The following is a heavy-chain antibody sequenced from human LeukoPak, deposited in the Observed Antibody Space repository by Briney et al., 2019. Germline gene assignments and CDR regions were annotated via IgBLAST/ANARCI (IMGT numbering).Heavy chain of an antibody. J-gene: IGHJ3*02. Sequence: SETLSLTCTVSGGSISSSSYYWGWIRQPPGKGLEWIGSIYYSGSTYYNPSLKSRVTISVDTSKNQFSLKLSSVTAADTAVYYCARPTMVRGVIIAAFDIWGQGTMVTVSS. CDR3: ARPTMVRGVIIAAFDI. V-gene: IGHV4-39*07. D-gene: IGHD3-10*01. CDR1: GGSISSSSYY. CDR2: IYYSGST.